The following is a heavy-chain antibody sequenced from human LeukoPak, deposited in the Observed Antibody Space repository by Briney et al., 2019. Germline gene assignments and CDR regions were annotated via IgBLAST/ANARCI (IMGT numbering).Heavy chain of an antibody. Sequence: GGSLRLSCAASGFIFSDHAMNWVRQAPGKGLEYVSAISSSGGSTYYANSVRGRFTISRDNSKNTLYLQMGSLRAEDMAVYYCARDPVRQGGSKNYDADWFDPWGQGTLVTVSS. D-gene: IGHD3-10*01. CDR2: ISSSGGST. CDR1: GFIFSDHA. J-gene: IGHJ5*02. V-gene: IGHV3-64*01. CDR3: ARDPVRQGGSKNYDADWFDP.